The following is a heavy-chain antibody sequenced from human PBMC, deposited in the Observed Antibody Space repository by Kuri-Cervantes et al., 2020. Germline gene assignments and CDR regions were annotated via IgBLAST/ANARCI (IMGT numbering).Heavy chain of an antibody. Sequence: ASVKVSCKASGYTFTGYYMHWVRQAPGQGLEWMGWINPNSGGTNYAQKFQGRVTMTRDTSISTAYMELSRLRSDDTAVYYCYALHDSSGYYHDYWGQGTLVTVSS. V-gene: IGHV1-2*02. D-gene: IGHD3-22*01. CDR3: YALHDSSGYYHDY. CDR2: INPNSGGT. CDR1: GYTFTGYY. J-gene: IGHJ4*02.